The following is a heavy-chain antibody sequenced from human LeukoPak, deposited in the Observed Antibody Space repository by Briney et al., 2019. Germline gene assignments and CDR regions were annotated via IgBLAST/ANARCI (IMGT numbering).Heavy chain of an antibody. CDR2: IYTSGST. D-gene: IGHD6-19*01. CDR3: ASGYSSGQDY. Sequence: PSETLSLTCTVSGGSISSYYWSWIRQPAGKGPEWIGRIYTSGSTYYNPSLKSRVTISVDRSKDQFSLKLSSVTAADTAVYYCASGYSSGQDYWGQGTLVTVSS. V-gene: IGHV4-4*07. J-gene: IGHJ4*02. CDR1: GGSISSYY.